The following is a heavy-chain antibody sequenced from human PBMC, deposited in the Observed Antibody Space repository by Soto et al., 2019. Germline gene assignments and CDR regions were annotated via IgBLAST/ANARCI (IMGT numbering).Heavy chain of an antibody. V-gene: IGHV4-61*02. CDR3: VRDGTKTLRDWFDP. Sequence: SETLSLTCTVSGASINSGGYYWSWIRKSAGKGLEWIGRIYATGTTDYNPSLKSRVMMSVDTSKKQFSLRLRSVTAADTAVYYCVRDGTKTLRDWFDPWGQGISVTVSS. CDR2: IYATGTT. CDR1: GASINSGGYY. D-gene: IGHD1-1*01. J-gene: IGHJ5*02.